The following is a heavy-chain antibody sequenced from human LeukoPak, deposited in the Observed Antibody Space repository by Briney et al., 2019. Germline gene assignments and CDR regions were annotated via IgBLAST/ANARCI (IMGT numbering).Heavy chain of an antibody. CDR3: ARECHSSSYYDY. CDR2: IYTTGST. V-gene: IGHV4-4*07. J-gene: IGHJ4*02. CDR1: GGSISSYY. Sequence: PSETLSLTCSVSGGSISSYYWSWIRQPAGNGLEWIGRIYTTGSTNYNPSLQSRVTMSVDTSKNQFSLRLSSVTAADTAVYYCARECHSSSYYDYWGQGTLVTVSS. D-gene: IGHD6-13*01.